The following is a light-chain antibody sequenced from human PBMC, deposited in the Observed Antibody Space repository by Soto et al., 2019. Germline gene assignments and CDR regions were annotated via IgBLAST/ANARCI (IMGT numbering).Light chain of an antibody. CDR2: YDR. V-gene: IGLV3-21*04. J-gene: IGLJ2*01. CDR1: NIGSRS. CDR3: RVWNSGSGHRV. Sequence: SSELTQPPSVSVAPGRTATITCWGNNIGSRSVHWYQQMSGQAPLLVIYYDRDRPSGIPERFSGSNSGNTATLTIHGVEAGDEADYYCRVWNSGSGHRVFGGGTKLTVL.